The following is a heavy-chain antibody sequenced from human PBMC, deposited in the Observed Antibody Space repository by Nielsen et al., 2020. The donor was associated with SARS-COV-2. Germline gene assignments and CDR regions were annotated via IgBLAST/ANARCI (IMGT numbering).Heavy chain of an antibody. CDR1: GYTLTELS. D-gene: IGHD5-18*01. Sequence: ASVKVSCKVSGYTLTELSMHWVRQAPGKGLEWMGGFDPEDGETIYAQKFQGRVTMTRDTSTSTVYMELSSLRSEDTAVYYCASTAMVGGFDYWGQGTLVTVSS. V-gene: IGHV1-24*01. CDR2: FDPEDGET. J-gene: IGHJ4*02. CDR3: ASTAMVGGFDY.